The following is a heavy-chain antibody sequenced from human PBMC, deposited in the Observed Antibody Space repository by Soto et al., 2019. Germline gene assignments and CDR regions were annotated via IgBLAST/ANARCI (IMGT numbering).Heavy chain of an antibody. J-gene: IGHJ5*02. CDR2: ISAYNGNT. D-gene: IGHD3-9*01. CDR1: GYTFTSYG. Sequence: QVQLVQSGAEVKKPGASVKVSCKASGYTFTSYGISWVRQAPGQGLEWMGWISAYNGNTNYAQKLQGRVTMTTDTSTSTAYMELRSLRSDDTAVYYCARVPSYDILTGYSRNWFDPWGQGTLVTVSS. V-gene: IGHV1-18*01. CDR3: ARVPSYDILTGYSRNWFDP.